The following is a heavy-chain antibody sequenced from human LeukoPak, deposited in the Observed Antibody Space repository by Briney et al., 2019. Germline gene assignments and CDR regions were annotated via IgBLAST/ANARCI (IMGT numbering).Heavy chain of an antibody. V-gene: IGHV4-61*01. Sequence: SETLSLTCTVSGGSVSSGSYYWSWIRQPPGKGLEWIGYIYYSGSTNYNPSLKSRVTISVDTSKNQFSLKLRSVTAADTAVYYCARVRGPRGKYCSSTSCYVKDYWGQGTLVTVSS. CDR2: IYYSGST. D-gene: IGHD2-2*01. CDR1: GGSVSSGSYY. CDR3: ARVRGPRGKYCSSTSCYVKDY. J-gene: IGHJ4*02.